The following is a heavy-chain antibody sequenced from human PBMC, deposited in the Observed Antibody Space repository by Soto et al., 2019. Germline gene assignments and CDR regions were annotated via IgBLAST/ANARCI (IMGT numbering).Heavy chain of an antibody. CDR2: INPDNGNT. J-gene: IGHJ5*02. V-gene: IGHV1-3*01. Sequence: GAVKVSCKDSGYTFTRYTMNWVRQAPGQRLEWMGWINPDNGNTKSSQKFQDRVIITRDTSASTAYMDLSSLRSEDTAVYYCARGIATGPLDPWGQGTLVTVSS. D-gene: IGHD2-15*01. CDR1: GYTFTRYT. CDR3: ARGIATGPLDP.